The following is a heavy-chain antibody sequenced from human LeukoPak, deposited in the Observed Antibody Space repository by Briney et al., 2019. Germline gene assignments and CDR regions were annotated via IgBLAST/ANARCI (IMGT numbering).Heavy chain of an antibody. J-gene: IGHJ4*02. CDR1: GFTFSSYS. CDR2: ITRSGSAK. D-gene: IGHD1-26*01. Sequence: GGSLRLSCAASGFTFSSYSMNWVRQAPGKGLEWVSYITRSGSAKYYADAVKGRFTISRDNAKNSLYLQMNSLRAEDTAVYYCATQWELHPAFWGQGTLVTVSS. V-gene: IGHV3-48*01. CDR3: ATQWELHPAF.